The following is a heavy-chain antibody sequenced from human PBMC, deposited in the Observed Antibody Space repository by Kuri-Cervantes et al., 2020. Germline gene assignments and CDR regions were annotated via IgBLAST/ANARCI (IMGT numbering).Heavy chain of an antibody. CDR1: GYSISSGYY. Sequence: GSLRLSCTVSGYSISSGYYWGWIRQPPGKGLEWIGEINHSGSTNYNPSLKGRVTISVDTSKNQFSLKLSSVTAADTAVYYCASLRYFDWLLSFDYWGQGTLVTVSS. J-gene: IGHJ4*02. CDR3: ASLRYFDWLLSFDY. V-gene: IGHV4-38-2*02. CDR2: INHSGST. D-gene: IGHD3-9*01.